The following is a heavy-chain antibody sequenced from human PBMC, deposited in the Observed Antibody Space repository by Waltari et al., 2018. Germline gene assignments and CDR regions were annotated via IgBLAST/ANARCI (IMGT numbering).Heavy chain of an antibody. J-gene: IGHJ4*02. Sequence: QVQLVQSGAEVKKPGSSVKVSCKASGGTFSSNAISWVRQAPGQGMEWMGGITLRFGAAEYEQNVQGRVTITADESTGTAYMELSSLRSEDTAVYYCAMEGKTYYSQQPYYFDYWGQGTLVTVSS. CDR2: ITLRFGAA. CDR1: GGTFSSNA. V-gene: IGHV1-69*01. D-gene: IGHD3-10*01. CDR3: AMEGKTYYSQQPYYFDY.